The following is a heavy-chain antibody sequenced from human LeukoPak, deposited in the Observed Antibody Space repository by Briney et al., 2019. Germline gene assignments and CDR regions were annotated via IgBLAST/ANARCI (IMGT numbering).Heavy chain of an antibody. CDR2: IIPIFGTA. V-gene: IGHV1-69*13. D-gene: IGHD6-19*01. Sequence: SVKVSCKASGYTFTSYGISWVRQAPGQGLEWMGAIIPIFGTANYAQKFQGRVTITADESTSTAYMELSSLRSEDTAVYYCARILSSSWYEYFHHWGQGTLVTVSS. CDR3: ARILSSSWYEYFHH. J-gene: IGHJ1*01. CDR1: GYTFTSYG.